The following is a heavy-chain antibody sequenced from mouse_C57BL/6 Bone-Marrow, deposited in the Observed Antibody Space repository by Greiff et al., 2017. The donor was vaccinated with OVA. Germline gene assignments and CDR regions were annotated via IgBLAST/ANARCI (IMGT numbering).Heavy chain of an antibody. V-gene: IGHV1-69*01. CDR3: ASDGCYGAWFAY. D-gene: IGHD2-3*01. J-gene: IGHJ3*01. CDR2: IDPSDSYT. Sequence: VQLQQPGAELVMPGASVKLSCKASGYTFTSYWMHWVKQRPGQGLEWIGEIDPSDSYTNYNQKFKGKSTLTVDKSSSTAYMQLSSLTSEDSAVYYCASDGCYGAWFAYWGQGTLVTVSA. CDR1: GYTFTSYW.